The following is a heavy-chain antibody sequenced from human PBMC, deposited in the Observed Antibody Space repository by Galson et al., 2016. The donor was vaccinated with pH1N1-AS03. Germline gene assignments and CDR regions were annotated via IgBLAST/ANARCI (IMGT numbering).Heavy chain of an antibody. V-gene: IGHV4-59*11. CDR1: GGSITIHY. J-gene: IGHJ4*02. CDR3: ARLSAVWSGYPSFDY. CDR2: ISYSGFT. D-gene: IGHD3-3*01. Sequence: ETLSLPCTVSGGSITIHYWLWLRQPPGKGLEWIGYISYSGFTNYNPSLKSRVTISVDTSKNQFSLKLSPVTAAYTAVYFCARLSAVWSGYPSFDYWGQGTLVTVSS.